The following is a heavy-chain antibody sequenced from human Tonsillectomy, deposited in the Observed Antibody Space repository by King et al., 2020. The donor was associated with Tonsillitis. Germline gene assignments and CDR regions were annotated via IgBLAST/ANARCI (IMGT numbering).Heavy chain of an antibody. CDR3: AKMSPVNCGTYCCGRCGFDI. CDR1: GYSISNDYY. Sequence: QLQELGPGLVKPSETLSLTCAVSGYSISNDYYWGWIRQPPGKGLEWIGNIYYSGTTHYNPSLKSRVIISVDTSKNKFSLKLSSVTAADTAMYYCAKMSPVNCGTYCCGRCGFDIWGQGRMVSVSS. J-gene: IGHJ3*02. D-gene: IGHD2-21*02. CDR2: IYYSGTT. V-gene: IGHV4-38-2*01.